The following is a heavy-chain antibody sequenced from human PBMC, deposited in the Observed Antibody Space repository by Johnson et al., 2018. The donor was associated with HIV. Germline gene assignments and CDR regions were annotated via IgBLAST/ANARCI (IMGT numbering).Heavy chain of an antibody. CDR3: ARHTGYDAFDI. J-gene: IGHJ3*02. CDR1: GFTVSRNY. V-gene: IGHV3-66*04. Sequence: VQLVESGGGLVQPGGSLRLSCAASGFTVSRNYMNWVRQAPGKGLEWVSVIYSGGSTYYADSVKGRFTISRDNAKNSLYLQMNSLRAEDTAVYYCARHTGYDAFDIWGQGTMVTVSS. CDR2: IYSGGST. D-gene: IGHD3-22*01.